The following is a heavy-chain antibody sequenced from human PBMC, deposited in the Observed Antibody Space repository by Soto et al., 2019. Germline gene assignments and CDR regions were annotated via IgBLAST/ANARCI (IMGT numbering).Heavy chain of an antibody. J-gene: IGHJ4*02. CDR3: AKDRVVLGYYFDY. V-gene: IGHV3-30*18. Sequence: GGSLRLSCAASGFTFSSYGMHWVRQAPGKGLEWVAVISYDGSNKYYADSVKGRFTISRDNSKNTLYLQMNSLRAEDTAVYYCAKDRVVLGYYFDYWGQGTLVTSPQ. CDR1: GFTFSSYG. D-gene: IGHD3-10*01. CDR2: ISYDGSNK.